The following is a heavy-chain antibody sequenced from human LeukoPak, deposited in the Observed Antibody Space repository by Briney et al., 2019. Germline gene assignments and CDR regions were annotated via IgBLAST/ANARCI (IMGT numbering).Heavy chain of an antibody. Sequence: GGSLRLSCAASGFPFSRHWMGWVRQVPGKGPEWVASIKQDGRQYYAASVKGRFIVSRDNAQNSLFVQMNSLRAEDTSVYSCARGPDYGDRLDFFDYWGQGSLVTVSS. CDR1: GFPFSRHW. V-gene: IGHV3-7*01. CDR2: IKQDGRQ. D-gene: IGHD4-17*01. J-gene: IGHJ4*02. CDR3: ARGPDYGDRLDFFDY.